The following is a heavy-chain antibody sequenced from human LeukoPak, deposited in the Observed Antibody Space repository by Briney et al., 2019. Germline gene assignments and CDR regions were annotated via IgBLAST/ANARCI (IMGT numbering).Heavy chain of an antibody. J-gene: IGHJ4*02. CDR3: ARGYCTNGVCSGRYFDY. V-gene: IGHV4-59*01. CDR1: GGSMSSYY. Sequence: PSETLSLTCSVSGGSMSSYYWSWIRQPPGKGLEWIGYIYYSGSTNYNPSLKSRVTISVDTSKNQFSLKLSSVTAADTAVYYCARGYCTNGVCSGRYFDYWGQGTLVTVSS. D-gene: IGHD2-8*01. CDR2: IYYSGST.